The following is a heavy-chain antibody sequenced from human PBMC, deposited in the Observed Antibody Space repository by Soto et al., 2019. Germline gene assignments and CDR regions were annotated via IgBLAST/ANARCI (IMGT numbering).Heavy chain of an antibody. J-gene: IGHJ3*02. CDR3: ARDLPPSYDSSGYSVFDI. D-gene: IGHD3-22*01. V-gene: IGHV4-30-2*01. Sequence: SETLSLTCAVSGGSISSGGYSWSWIRQPPGKGLEWIGYIYHSGSTYYNPSLKSRVTISVDKSKNQFSLKLSSVTAADTAVYYCARDLPPSYDSSGYSVFDIWGQGTMVTVSS. CDR2: IYHSGST. CDR1: GGSISSGGYS.